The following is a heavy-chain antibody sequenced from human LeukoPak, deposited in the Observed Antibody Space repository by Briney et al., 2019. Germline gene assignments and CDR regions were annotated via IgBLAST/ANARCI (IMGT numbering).Heavy chain of an antibody. CDR3: AKEPYFDL. Sequence: GGSLRLSCAASGFTFSSYWMHWVRQAPGKGLEWLSLITWDGGYTYYADSVKGRFTISRDNGKNSLYLQMNSLRAEDTALYYCAKEPYFDLWGRGTLVTVSS. CDR1: GFTFSSYW. V-gene: IGHV3-43D*03. CDR2: ITWDGGYT. J-gene: IGHJ2*01.